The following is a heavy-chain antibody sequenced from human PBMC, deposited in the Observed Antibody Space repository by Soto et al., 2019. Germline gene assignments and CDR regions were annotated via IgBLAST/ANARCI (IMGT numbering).Heavy chain of an antibody. D-gene: IGHD6-6*01. J-gene: IGHJ5*02. CDR2: IYYSGST. Sequence: PSETLSLTCSVSGGSISNDYYSWLRQPPGKGLEWIGYIYYSGSTNYNPSLKSRVTISVDTSKKQFSLKLTSVTAADTAVYYCARQDRSSYNWFDPWGQGTLVTVSS. V-gene: IGHV4-59*08. CDR1: GGSISNDY. CDR3: ARQDRSSYNWFDP.